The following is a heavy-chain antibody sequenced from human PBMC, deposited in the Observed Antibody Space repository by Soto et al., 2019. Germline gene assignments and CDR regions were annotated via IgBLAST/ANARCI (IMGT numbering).Heavy chain of an antibody. Sequence: PGGSLRLSCAASGFTFSSYGMHWVRQAPGKGLEWVAVISYDGSNKYYADSVKGRFTISRDNSKNTLYLQMNSLRAEDTAVYYCAKDLGGLGYCSGGSCYSAFDIWGQGTMVTVSS. D-gene: IGHD2-15*01. V-gene: IGHV3-30*18. CDR2: ISYDGSNK. CDR1: GFTFSSYG. CDR3: AKDLGGLGYCSGGSCYSAFDI. J-gene: IGHJ3*02.